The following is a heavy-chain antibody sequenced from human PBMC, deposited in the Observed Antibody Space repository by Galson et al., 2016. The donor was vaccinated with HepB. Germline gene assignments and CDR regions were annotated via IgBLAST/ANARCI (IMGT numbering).Heavy chain of an antibody. CDR2: IIPVSGIA. V-gene: IGHV1-69*04. D-gene: IGHD2-2*01. CDR1: GGTFSSYA. J-gene: IGHJ6*02. CDR3: TRGCTGTNCQNFYYYGMDV. Sequence: SVKVSCKASGGTFSSYAISWVRQAPGQGLEWMGRIIPVSGIANYAVKFQGRVTITADRSTSTAYMELSSLRSEDTAMFYCTRGCTGTNCQNFYYYGMDVWAQGTTVTVSS.